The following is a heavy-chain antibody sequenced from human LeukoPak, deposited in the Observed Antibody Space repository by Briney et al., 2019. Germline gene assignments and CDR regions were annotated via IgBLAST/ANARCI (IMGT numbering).Heavy chain of an antibody. CDR2: IYSGGST. V-gene: IGHV3-66*01. J-gene: IGHJ6*02. CDR1: GFTVSSNY. D-gene: IGHD3-10*01. Sequence: GGSLRLSCAASGFTVSSNYMSWVRQAPGKGLEWVSVIYSGGSTYYADSVKGRFTISRDNSKNTLYLQMNSLRAEDTAVYYCARDRDGYGSGKDGMDVWGQGTTVTVSS. CDR3: ARDRDGYGSGKDGMDV.